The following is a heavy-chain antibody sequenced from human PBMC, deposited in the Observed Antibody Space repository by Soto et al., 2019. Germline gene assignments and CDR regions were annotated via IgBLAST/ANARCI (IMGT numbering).Heavy chain of an antibody. J-gene: IGHJ4*02. D-gene: IGHD6-19*01. CDR2: ISRSGDST. Sequence: PGGTLRLSWAASGCNFTTYPMSWVRQTPGQGLEWVSTISRSGDSTYYADSVKGRLTISRDSSRNALYLQMRSLRAEGSAVYYGAVRNLAEWVVPAGPFYVWGQGALVTCSS. CDR3: AVRNLAEWVVPAGPFYV. CDR1: GCNFTTYP. V-gene: IGHV3-23*01.